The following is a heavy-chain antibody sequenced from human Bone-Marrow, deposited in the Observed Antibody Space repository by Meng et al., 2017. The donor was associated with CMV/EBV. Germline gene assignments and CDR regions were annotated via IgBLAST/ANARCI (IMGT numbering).Heavy chain of an antibody. CDR3: ARDKIVVVPAASIYYYYGMDV. V-gene: IGHV4-39*07. CDR1: GGSISSSSYY. J-gene: IGHJ6*02. D-gene: IGHD2-2*01. CDR2: IYYSGST. Sequence: SETLSLTCTVSGGSISSSSYYWGWIRQPPGKGLEWIGSIYYSGSTYYNPSLKSRVTISVDKSKNQFSLKLSSVTAADTAVYYCARDKIVVVPAASIYYYYGMDVWGQGTTVTVSS.